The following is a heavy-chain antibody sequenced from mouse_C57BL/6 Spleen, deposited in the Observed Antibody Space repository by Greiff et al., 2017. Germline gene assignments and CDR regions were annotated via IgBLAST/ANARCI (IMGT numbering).Heavy chain of an antibody. J-gene: IGHJ4*01. Sequence: EVQVVESGGGLVKPGGTLKLSCAASGFTFSSYAMSWVRQTPEKRLEWVATISDGGSSSYYPANVKGRFTITRDNAKNNLYLQMSQLKSEDTAMYYCARERGENAMDYWGQGTSVTVSS. CDR2: ISDGGSSS. CDR1: GFTFSSYA. CDR3: ARERGENAMDY. V-gene: IGHV5-4*01.